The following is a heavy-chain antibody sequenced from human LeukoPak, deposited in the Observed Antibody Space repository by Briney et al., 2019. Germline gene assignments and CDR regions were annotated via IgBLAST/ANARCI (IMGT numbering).Heavy chain of an antibody. D-gene: IGHD3-16*01. CDR2: MSYDGSNK. J-gene: IGHJ4*02. V-gene: IGHV3-30*03. CDR1: GFTFSSYG. Sequence: GGSLRLSCAASGFTFSSYGMHWVRQAPGKGLEWVAVMSYDGSNKYYADSVKGRFTISRDNSKNTLYLQMNSLRAEDTAVYYCARVGGSPPAGFDYWGQGTLVTVSS. CDR3: ARVGGSPPAGFDY.